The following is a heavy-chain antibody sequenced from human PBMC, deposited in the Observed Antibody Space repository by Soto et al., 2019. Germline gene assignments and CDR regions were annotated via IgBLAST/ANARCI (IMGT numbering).Heavy chain of an antibody. J-gene: IGHJ5*02. V-gene: IGHV1-46*01. CDR1: GYTFTSYY. D-gene: IGHD6-19*01. CDR2: INPSGGST. Sequence: QVQLVQSGAEVKKPGASVKVSCKASGYTFTSYYMHWVRQAPGQGLEWMGIINPSGGSTSYAQKFQGRVTMNRDTSTSTVYMELSSLRSEDTAVYYCARVAIAVARRGWFDPWGQGTLVTVSS. CDR3: ARVAIAVARRGWFDP.